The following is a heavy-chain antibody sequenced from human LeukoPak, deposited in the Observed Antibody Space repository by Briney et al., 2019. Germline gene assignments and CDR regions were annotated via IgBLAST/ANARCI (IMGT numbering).Heavy chain of an antibody. D-gene: IGHD1-26*01. V-gene: IGHV3-74*01. CDR1: GFTLSNYW. Sequence: GGSLRLSCAASGFTLSNYWMHWVRQAPGKGLVWVSRINSDGSSTSYADSVKGRFTISRDNAKNSLFLQMNSLRAEDTAVYYCARFSGPIDYWGQGTLVIVSS. CDR2: INSDGSST. CDR3: ARFSGPIDY. J-gene: IGHJ4*02.